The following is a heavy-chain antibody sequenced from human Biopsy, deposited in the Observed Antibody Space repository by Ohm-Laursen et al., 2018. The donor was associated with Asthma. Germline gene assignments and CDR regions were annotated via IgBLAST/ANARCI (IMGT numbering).Heavy chain of an antibody. J-gene: IGHJ4*02. CDR1: GFTFSTYG. V-gene: IGHV3-30*18. Sequence: SSLRLSCAASGFTFSTYGMHWVRQAPGKGLEWVAVISYDGNHKFYEDSVKGRFTISRDNSKNTPYLQMNSLRTEDTAVYYCAKRRGYSGHDNDYWGQGTLVIVSS. CDR3: AKRRGYSGHDNDY. CDR2: ISYDGNHK. D-gene: IGHD5-12*01.